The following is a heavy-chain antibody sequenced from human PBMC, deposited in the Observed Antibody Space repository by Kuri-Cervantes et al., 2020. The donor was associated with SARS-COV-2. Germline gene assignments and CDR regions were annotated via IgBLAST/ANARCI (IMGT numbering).Heavy chain of an antibody. Sequence: LSLTCAASGFTFSNAWMSWVRQAPGKGLEWVSAISGSGGSTYYADSVKGRFTISRDNSKNTLYLQMNSLRAEDTAVYYCAKDGYCSSTSCRPWFDPWGQGTLVTVSS. D-gene: IGHD2-2*03. J-gene: IGHJ5*02. CDR3: AKDGYCSSTSCRPWFDP. CDR1: GFTFSNAW. V-gene: IGHV3-23*01. CDR2: ISGSGGST.